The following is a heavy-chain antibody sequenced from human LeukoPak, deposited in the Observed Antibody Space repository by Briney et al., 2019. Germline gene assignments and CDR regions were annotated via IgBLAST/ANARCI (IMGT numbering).Heavy chain of an antibody. CDR3: AREGFVDRAMEADY. CDR2: IKQDGSEK. D-gene: IGHD5-18*01. J-gene: IGHJ4*02. CDR1: GFTFSSYW. V-gene: IGHV3-7*01. Sequence: PGGSLRLSCAASGFTFSSYWMSWVRQAPGKGLEWVANIKQDGSEKYYVHSVKGRFTISRDNAKNSLYLQMNSLRAEDTAVYYCAREGFVDRAMEADYWGQGTLVTVSS.